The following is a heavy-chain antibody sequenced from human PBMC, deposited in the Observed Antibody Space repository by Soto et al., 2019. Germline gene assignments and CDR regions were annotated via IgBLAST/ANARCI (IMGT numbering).Heavy chain of an antibody. CDR1: AFSFSTSW. J-gene: IGHJ4*02. CDR2: INPDGRTI. V-gene: IGHV3-74*01. D-gene: IGHD1-1*01. Sequence: GGSLRLSCAASAFSFSTSWMHWFRQAPGEGLVWVSRINPDGRTINYADSVKGRFTISRDNSKNTLYLRMNSLGAEDTAVYYCARDGGTWTLQYYFDYWGQGTLVTVSS. CDR3: ARDGGTWTLQYYFDY.